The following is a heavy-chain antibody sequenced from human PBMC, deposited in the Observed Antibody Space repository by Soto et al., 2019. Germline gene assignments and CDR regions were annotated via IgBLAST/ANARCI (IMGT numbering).Heavy chain of an antibody. D-gene: IGHD2-15*01. CDR3: ARHPVAGVVEFDL. J-gene: IGHJ2*01. CDR2: FYYSGGT. Sequence: QLQLQESGPRLVKPSETLSLTCTVSGGSIYSNSYYWGCLRQAPGKGLEWIGSFYYSGGTYYNPSLKSRVTISVDTSKNQFSLKLNSVTAADTAVYYCARHPVAGVVEFDLWGRGTLVTVSS. CDR1: GGSIYSNSYY. V-gene: IGHV4-39*01.